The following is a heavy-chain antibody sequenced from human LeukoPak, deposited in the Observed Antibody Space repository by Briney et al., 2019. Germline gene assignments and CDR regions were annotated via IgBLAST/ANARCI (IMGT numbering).Heavy chain of an antibody. CDR1: GGTFSSYA. J-gene: IGHJ4*02. CDR3: ARGAPDSSGWDY. V-gene: IGHV1-69*13. D-gene: IGHD6-19*01. Sequence: ASVKVSCKASGGTFSSYAISWVRQAPGQGLEWMGGIIPIFGTANYAQKFQGRVTITADESTNTAYMELSSLRSEDTAVYYCARGAPDSSGWDYWGQGTLVTVSS. CDR2: IIPIFGTA.